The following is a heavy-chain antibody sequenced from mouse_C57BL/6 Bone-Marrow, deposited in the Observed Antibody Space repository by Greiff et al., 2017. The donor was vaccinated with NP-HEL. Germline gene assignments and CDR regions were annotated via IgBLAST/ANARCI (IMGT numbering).Heavy chain of an antibody. CDR1: GYTFTGYW. J-gene: IGHJ3*01. Sequence: QVQLQQSGAELMKPGASVKLSCKATGYTFTGYWIEWVKQRPGHGLEWIGEILPGSGSTNYNEKFKGKAKFTADTSSNTAYMQLSSLTTEDSAIYYCARRHSLYGSSPWFAYWGQGTLVTVSA. V-gene: IGHV1-9*01. CDR3: ARRHSLYGSSPWFAY. CDR2: ILPGSGST. D-gene: IGHD1-1*01.